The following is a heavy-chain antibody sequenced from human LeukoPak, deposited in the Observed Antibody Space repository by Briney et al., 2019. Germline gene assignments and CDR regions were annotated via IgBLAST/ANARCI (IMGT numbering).Heavy chain of an antibody. CDR3: ARDLTHRRNYDSSGYQIVPAF. D-gene: IGHD3-22*01. Sequence: ASVKVSCKASGYIFTNYGISWVRQAPGQGPELMGWISGYNGHTKYAHNLQGRVTMTTDTSTNTAYMELRSLRSDDAAVYYCARDLTHRRNYDSSGYQIVPAFWGQGTLVTVSS. CDR1: GYIFTNYG. V-gene: IGHV1-18*01. J-gene: IGHJ4*02. CDR2: ISGYNGHT.